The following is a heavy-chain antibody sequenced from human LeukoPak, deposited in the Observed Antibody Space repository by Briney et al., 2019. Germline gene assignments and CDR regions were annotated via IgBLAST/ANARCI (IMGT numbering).Heavy chain of an antibody. CDR1: GFTFSSYA. CDR2: ISSSSSYI. Sequence: GGSLRLSCAASGFTFSSYAMSWVRQAPGKGLEWVSSISSSSSYIYYADSVKGRFTISRDNAKNSLYLQMNSLRAEDTAVYYCTREGHQSFDCWGQGTLVTVSS. V-gene: IGHV3-21*01. J-gene: IGHJ4*02. CDR3: TREGHQSFDC.